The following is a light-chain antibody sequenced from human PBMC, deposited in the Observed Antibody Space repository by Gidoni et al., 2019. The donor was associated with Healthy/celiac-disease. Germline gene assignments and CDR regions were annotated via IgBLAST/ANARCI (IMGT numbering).Light chain of an antibody. Sequence: DIVMTQSPDSLAVSLGAMATINCKSSQSVLYSSNNKNYLAWYQQKPGQPPKLLIYWASTRESGVPDRISGSGSGTDFTLTISSLQAEDVAVYYCQQYYSTPHTFGQGTKLEIK. V-gene: IGKV4-1*01. CDR1: QSVLYSSNNKNY. J-gene: IGKJ2*01. CDR2: WAS. CDR3: QQYYSTPHT.